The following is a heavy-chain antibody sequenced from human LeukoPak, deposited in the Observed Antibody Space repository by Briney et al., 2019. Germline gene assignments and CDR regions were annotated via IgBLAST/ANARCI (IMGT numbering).Heavy chain of an antibody. V-gene: IGHV3-30*02. Sequence: GGSLRLSCAASGFTFSNYDMHWVRQAPGKGLEWMAFIRYDASNKYYADSVKGRFTISRDNSKNTLYLQMNSLRAEDTAVYYCAKDSVYLFDPWGQGTLVTVSS. CDR3: AKDSVYLFDP. CDR1: GFTFSNYD. J-gene: IGHJ5*02. D-gene: IGHD2-8*01. CDR2: IRYDASNK.